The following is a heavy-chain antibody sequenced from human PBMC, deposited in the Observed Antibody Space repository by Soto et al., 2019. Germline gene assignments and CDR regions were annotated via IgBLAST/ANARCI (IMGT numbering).Heavy chain of an antibody. D-gene: IGHD3-22*01. CDR3: AGGGYYYNSSGLSPYYYYGMDV. J-gene: IGHJ6*02. V-gene: IGHV5-10-1*03. Sequence: EVQLVQSGAEVKKPGESLRISCKGSGYSFTSYWISWVRQMPGKGLEWMGRIDPSDSYTNYSPSFQGHVTISADKSISTAYLQWSSLKALDTAMYYCAGGGYYYNSSGLSPYYYYGMDVWGQGTTVTVSS. CDR1: GYSFTSYW. CDR2: IDPSDSYT.